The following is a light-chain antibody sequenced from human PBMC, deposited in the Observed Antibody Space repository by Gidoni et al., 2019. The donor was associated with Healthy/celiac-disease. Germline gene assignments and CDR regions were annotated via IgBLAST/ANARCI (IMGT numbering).Light chain of an antibody. V-gene: IGKV3-15*01. J-gene: IGKJ4*01. CDR3: QQFYSWPLT. Sequence: EIVMTQSPATLSVSPGERATPSCRASQSVGSSLAWYQQKPGQAPRLLVYGASTRATAFPARFSGSGSGTEFTLTISSLQSEDFAVYYCQQFYSWPLTFGGGTKVEIK. CDR2: GAS. CDR1: QSVGSS.